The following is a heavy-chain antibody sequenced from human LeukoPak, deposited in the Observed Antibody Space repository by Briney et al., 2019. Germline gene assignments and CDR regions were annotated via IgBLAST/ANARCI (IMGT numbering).Heavy chain of an antibody. D-gene: IGHD3-3*01. CDR2: INYSGST. CDR3: ARGSGSGGFDY. Sequence: SETLSLTCTVSGGAISSYYWSWIRQPPGKGLEWIGYINYSGSTNYNPSLKSRVTISVDTSKNQFSLKLSSVTAADTAVYYCARGSGSGGFDYWGQGTLVTVSS. V-gene: IGHV4-59*01. CDR1: GGAISSYY. J-gene: IGHJ4*02.